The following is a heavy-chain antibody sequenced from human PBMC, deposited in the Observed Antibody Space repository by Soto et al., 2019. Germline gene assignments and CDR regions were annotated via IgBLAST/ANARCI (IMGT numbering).Heavy chain of an antibody. CDR3: ARSIRDFWSGREDYFDY. CDR1: GYTFTSYG. D-gene: IGHD3-3*01. CDR2: ISAYNGNT. Sequence: ASVKVSCKASGYTFTSYGISWVRQAPGQGLEWMGWISAYNGNTNYAQKLQGRVTMTTDTSTSTAYMELRSLRSDDTAVYYCARSIRDFWSGREDYFDYWGQGTLVTVSS. J-gene: IGHJ4*02. V-gene: IGHV1-18*01.